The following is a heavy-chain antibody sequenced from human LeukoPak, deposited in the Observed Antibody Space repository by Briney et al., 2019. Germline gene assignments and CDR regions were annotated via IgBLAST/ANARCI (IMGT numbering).Heavy chain of an antibody. Sequence: PSETLSLTCAVSGYSISSGYYWGWIRQPPGKGLEWIGSIYYSGSTYYNPSLKSRVTISVDTSKNQFSLKLRSVTAADTAVYYCARTGGTIGYYYYHMDVWGKGTTVTVSS. V-gene: IGHV4-38-2*01. CDR1: GYSISSGYY. D-gene: IGHD1-7*01. J-gene: IGHJ6*03. CDR3: ARTGGTIGYYYYHMDV. CDR2: IYYSGST.